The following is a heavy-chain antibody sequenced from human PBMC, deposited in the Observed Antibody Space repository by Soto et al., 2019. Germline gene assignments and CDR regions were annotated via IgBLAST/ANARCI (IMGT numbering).Heavy chain of an antibody. CDR2: VYHTGAT. D-gene: IGHD1-26*01. J-gene: IGHJ5*02. CDR3: AREGHSSWEWLDP. V-gene: IGHV4-31*03. Sequence: QVQLQESGPGLVEPSQTLSLVCSVSGDPLSYGGYYWSWVRQSPGKALGRIGFVYHTGATYYHPSLESRGTMAVDMSKDEFSLKLTSVTAADTATYYCAREGHSSWEWLDPWGQGILVTVSS. CDR1: GDPLSYGGYY.